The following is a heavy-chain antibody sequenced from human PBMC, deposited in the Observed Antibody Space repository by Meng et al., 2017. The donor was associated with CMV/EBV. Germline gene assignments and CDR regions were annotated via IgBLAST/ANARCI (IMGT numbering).Heavy chain of an antibody. D-gene: IGHD2-2*02. CDR1: GFSFNDRA. Sequence: GESLKISCVGSGFSFNDRAMIWVRQPPGKGLEWVSGINWSGSGAGYADSVKGRFTISRNNARNSLSLEMNNLRVEDTALYYCVRGDMPAAVLGSFDLWGQGTMVTVSS. V-gene: IGHV3-20*04. CDR3: VRGDMPAAVLGSFDL. J-gene: IGHJ3*01. CDR2: INWSGSGA.